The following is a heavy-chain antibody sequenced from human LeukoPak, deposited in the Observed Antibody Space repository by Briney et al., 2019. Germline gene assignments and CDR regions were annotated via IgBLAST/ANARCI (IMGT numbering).Heavy chain of an antibody. V-gene: IGHV1-18*01. CDR1: GYTFTSYG. Sequence: ASVKVSCKASGYTFTSYGISWVRQAPGQGLEWMGWISAYNGNTNYAQKLQGRVTMTTDTSTSTAYMELRSLRSDDTAVYYCATVNPRRYCSGGSCYFFDYWGQGTLVTVSS. CDR3: ATVNPRRYCSGGSCYFFDY. CDR2: ISAYNGNT. D-gene: IGHD2-15*01. J-gene: IGHJ4*02.